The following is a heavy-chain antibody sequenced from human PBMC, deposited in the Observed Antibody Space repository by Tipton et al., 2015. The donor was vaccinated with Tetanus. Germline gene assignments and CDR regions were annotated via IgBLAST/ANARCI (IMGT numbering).Heavy chain of an antibody. CDR1: GYSFTSYW. Sequence: VQLVQPGAEVKKPGESLKISCKGSGYSFTSYWIGWVRQLTGKGLEWMGIIYPGDSDTRYSPSFQVQVTILADKSISTAYLRWSSLKASDPAMYYCARRTGDTARYFDYWGQGTLVTVSS. J-gene: IGHJ4*02. D-gene: IGHD5-18*01. CDR3: ARRTGDTARYFDY. CDR2: IYPGDSDT. V-gene: IGHV5-51*01.